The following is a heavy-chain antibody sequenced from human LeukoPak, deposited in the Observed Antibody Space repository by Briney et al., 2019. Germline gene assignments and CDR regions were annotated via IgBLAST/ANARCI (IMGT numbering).Heavy chain of an antibody. Sequence: SETLSLTCVLYGGSFRDYYWSWIRQPPGKGLEWLGEINHSGRTNYNPSLEGRVNISVDTSKNQFSLRLSSVTAADTAVYYCGRRGNGSYCYSNDALHIWGRETMVSVSS. J-gene: IGHJ3*02. V-gene: IGHV4-34*01. CDR1: GGSFRDYY. D-gene: IGHD2-15*01. CDR2: INHSGRT. CDR3: GRRGNGSYCYSNDALHI.